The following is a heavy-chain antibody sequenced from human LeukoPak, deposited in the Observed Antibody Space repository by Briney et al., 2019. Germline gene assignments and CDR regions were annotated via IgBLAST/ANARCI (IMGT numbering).Heavy chain of an antibody. D-gene: IGHD6-13*01. V-gene: IGHV4-34*01. CDR3: SRGLYSSSWYLGFDY. CDR1: GGSFSGYY. CDR2: INHSGST. Sequence: SETLSLTCAVYGGSFSGYYWSWIRQPPAKGLEWIGEINHSGSTNYNPSLKSRVTISVDTSKNQFSLKLSSVTAADTAVYYCSRGLYSSSWYLGFDYWGQGTLVTVSS. J-gene: IGHJ4*02.